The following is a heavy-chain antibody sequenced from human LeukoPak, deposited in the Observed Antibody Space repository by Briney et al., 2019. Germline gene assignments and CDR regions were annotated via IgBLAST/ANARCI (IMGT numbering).Heavy chain of an antibody. V-gene: IGHV1-24*01. CDR2: FDPEDGET. CDR3: ATPRLGFCSAGACYEFDY. Sequence: ASVKVSCKVSGYTLTELSIHWVRQTPDKGLEWMGGFDPEDGETIYAQKFQDRVTMTEDTSTDTAYMELSSLRSEDTAVYYCATPRLGFCSAGACYEFDYWGQGALVTVSS. J-gene: IGHJ4*02. D-gene: IGHD2-15*01. CDR1: GYTLTELS.